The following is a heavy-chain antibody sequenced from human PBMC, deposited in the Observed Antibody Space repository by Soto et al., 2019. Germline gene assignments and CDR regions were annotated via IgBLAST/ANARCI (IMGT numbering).Heavy chain of an antibody. J-gene: IGHJ4*02. CDR2: INPSVGST. D-gene: IGHD5-12*01. CDR1: GYTFTSYY. V-gene: IGHV1-46*01. Sequence: ASVKVSCKASGYTFTSYYMHWVRQAPGQGLEWMGIINPSVGSTNYAQKLQGRVTMTRDTSTSTVYMELSSLRFEDTAVYYCASDLGSGNDHYFDCWGQGTLVTVSS. CDR3: ASDLGSGNDHYFDC.